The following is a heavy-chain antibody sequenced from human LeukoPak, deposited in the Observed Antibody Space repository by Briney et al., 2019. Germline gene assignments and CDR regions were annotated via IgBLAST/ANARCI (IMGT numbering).Heavy chain of an antibody. V-gene: IGHV4-34*01. D-gene: IGHD3-22*01. Sequence: SETLSLTCAVYGGSFSGYYWSWIPQPPGKGLEWIGEINHSGSTNYNPSLKSRVTISVDTSKNQFSLKLSSVTAADTAVYYCASDSSGYYYTSSAFDIWAQGTMVTFSS. CDR3: ASDSSGYYYTSSAFDI. J-gene: IGHJ3*02. CDR2: INHSGST. CDR1: GGSFSGYY.